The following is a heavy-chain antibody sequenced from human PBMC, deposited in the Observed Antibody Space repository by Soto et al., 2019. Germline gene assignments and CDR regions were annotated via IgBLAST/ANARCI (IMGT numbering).Heavy chain of an antibody. V-gene: IGHV1-69*05. CDR3: AREFDYSNYEDYYYGMDV. CDR2: IIPFSGTV. Sequence: SVKVSCKTSGGSFMSQAISWVRQAPGQGPEWMGGIIPFSGTVTYTQRFQGRFTISRDNSKNTLYPQMNSLRAEDTAVYYCAREFDYSNYEDYYYGMDVWGQGTTVTVSS. D-gene: IGHD4-4*01. J-gene: IGHJ6*02. CDR1: GGSFMSQA.